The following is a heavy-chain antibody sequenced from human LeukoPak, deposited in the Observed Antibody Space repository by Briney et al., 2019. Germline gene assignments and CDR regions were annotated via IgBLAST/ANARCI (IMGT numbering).Heavy chain of an antibody. J-gene: IGHJ5*02. CDR3: ARVPQRFDP. D-gene: IGHD6-13*01. CDR1: GGSFSGYY. CDR2: INHSGST. V-gene: IGHV4-34*01. Sequence: PSETLSHTCAVYGGSFSGYYWSWIRQPPGKGLEWIGEINHSGSTNYNPSLKSRVTISVDTSKNQFSLKLSSVTAADTAVYYCARVPQRFDPWGQGTLVTVSS.